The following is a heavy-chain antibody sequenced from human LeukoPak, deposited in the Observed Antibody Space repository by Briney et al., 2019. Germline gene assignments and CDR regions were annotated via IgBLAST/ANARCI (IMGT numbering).Heavy chain of an antibody. Sequence: GGSLRLSCAASGFTVSSNYMSWVRQAPGKGLEWVSVIYSGGSTYYADSVKGRFTISRDNSKNTLYLQMNSLRVEDTAVYCCARDLPFDYWGQGTLVTVSS. CDR1: GFTVSSNY. CDR3: ARDLPFDY. V-gene: IGHV3-53*01. CDR2: IYSGGST. J-gene: IGHJ4*02.